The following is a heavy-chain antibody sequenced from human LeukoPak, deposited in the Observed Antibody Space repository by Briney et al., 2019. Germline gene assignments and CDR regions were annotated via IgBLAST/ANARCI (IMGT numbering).Heavy chain of an antibody. J-gene: IGHJ3*02. D-gene: IGHD3-3*01. CDR1: GFSFSDYY. CDR2: ISSSATYT. Sequence: GGSLRLSCAASGFSFSDYYMNWIRQAPGKGLEWVSYISSSATYTDYAESVKGRFTVSRDNAKISLYLQMNSLRAEDTAVYYCARSFYDFLNGPYEEAFDMWGQGTMVTVSS. V-gene: IGHV3-11*03. CDR3: ARSFYDFLNGPYEEAFDM.